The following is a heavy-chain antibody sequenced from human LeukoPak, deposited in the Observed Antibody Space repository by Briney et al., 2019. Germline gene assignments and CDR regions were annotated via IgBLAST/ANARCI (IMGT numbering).Heavy chain of an antibody. J-gene: IGHJ5*02. V-gene: IGHV3-7*01. CDR2: IKPDGSEK. CDR1: GFTFSSYW. Sequence: GGSLRLSCAASGFTFSSYWMSWVRQAPGKGLEWVAHIKPDGSEKNYVDSVKGRYTLFRDDAKNSVYLQMNSLRVEDTAVYYCARDSGSGGPWGQGTPVTVSS. CDR3: ARDSGSGGP. D-gene: IGHD6-19*01.